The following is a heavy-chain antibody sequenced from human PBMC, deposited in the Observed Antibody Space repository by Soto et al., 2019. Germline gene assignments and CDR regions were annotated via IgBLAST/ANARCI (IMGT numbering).Heavy chain of an antibody. CDR3: TRYTSTSRYSYFGMDV. J-gene: IGHJ6*02. V-gene: IGHV3-49*03. CDR2: IRSKAYGGTT. CDR1: GFTFGDYA. Sequence: AGGSLRLSCTGSGFTFGDYAMSWSRQAPGKGLEWVGVIRSKAYGGTTESAASVKGRFTISRDDSRSIAYLQMNSLQSEDTGVYYCTRYTSTSRYSYFGMDVWGHGTTVTVSS. D-gene: IGHD2-2*01.